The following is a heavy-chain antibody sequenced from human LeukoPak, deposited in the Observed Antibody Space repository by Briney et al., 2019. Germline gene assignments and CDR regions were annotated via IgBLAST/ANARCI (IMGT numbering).Heavy chain of an antibody. D-gene: IGHD3-10*01. CDR1: GFTFDDYA. J-gene: IGHJ3*02. CDR2: ISWNSGSI. V-gene: IGHV3-9*01. CDR3: AKGVRITMVRGAFDI. Sequence: PGGSLRLSCAASGFTFDDYAMHWVRQAPGKGLEWVSGISWNSGSIGYADSVKGRFTISRDNAKNSLYLQMNSLRAEDAALYYCAKGVRITMVRGAFDIWGQGTMATVSS.